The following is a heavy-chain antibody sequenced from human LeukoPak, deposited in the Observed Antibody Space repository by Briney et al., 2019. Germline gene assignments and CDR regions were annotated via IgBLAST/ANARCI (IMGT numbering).Heavy chain of an antibody. Sequence: ASVKVSCKASGYTFTDYYMHWVRQAPGQGLEWMGWINPNSGGTNYAQKFQGRVTMTRDTSISTAYMELSRLRSDDTAVYYCARDGATYYYDSSGYEMPYYFDYWGQGTLVTVSS. CDR2: INPNSGGT. D-gene: IGHD3-22*01. CDR3: ARDGATYYYDSSGYEMPYYFDY. CDR1: GYTFTDYY. V-gene: IGHV1-2*02. J-gene: IGHJ4*02.